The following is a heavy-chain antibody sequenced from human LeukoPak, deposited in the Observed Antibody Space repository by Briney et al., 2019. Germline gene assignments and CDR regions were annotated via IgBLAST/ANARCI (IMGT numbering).Heavy chain of an antibody. CDR3: ARSSGYMSY. Sequence: SETLSLTCTVSHYSISSNYYWGWIRQPPGKGLEWIGSIYHSGSTYYNPSLKSRVTISVDTSKNQFSLKLTSVTATDTAVYYCARSSGYMSYWGQGTLVTVSS. CDR2: IYHSGST. CDR1: HYSISSNYY. J-gene: IGHJ4*02. D-gene: IGHD3-22*01. V-gene: IGHV4-38-2*02.